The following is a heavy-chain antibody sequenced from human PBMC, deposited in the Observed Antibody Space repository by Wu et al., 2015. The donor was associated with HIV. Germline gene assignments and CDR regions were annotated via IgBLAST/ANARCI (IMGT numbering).Heavy chain of an antibody. D-gene: IGHD1-20*01. Sequence: QVQLVQSGAEVKKPGASVKVSCKASGHTFIGYYIHWVRQAPGQGLEWMGWISPNSGGTNYARKFQGRVTMTADMSISTAYMDLTRLTSDDTAMYYCTARPITGSAFDIWGQGTMVSVSS. CDR3: TARPITGSAFDI. V-gene: IGHV1-2*02. J-gene: IGHJ3*02. CDR2: ISPNSGGT. CDR1: GHTFIGYY.